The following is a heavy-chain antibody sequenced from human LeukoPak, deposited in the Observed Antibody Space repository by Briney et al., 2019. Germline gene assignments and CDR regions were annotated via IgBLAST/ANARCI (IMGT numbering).Heavy chain of an antibody. CDR3: ARDTDYGDSGLDY. V-gene: IGHV3-7*01. D-gene: IGHD4-17*01. J-gene: IGHJ4*02. CDR1: AFIFSNYW. Sequence: GGSLRLSCVGSAFIFSNYWMNWVRQAPGKGLEWVANIRQDGREKYYADSVKGRFTISRDNAKNSLYLQMNSLRAEDTAVYYCARDTDYGDSGLDYWGQGTLVTVSS. CDR2: IRQDGREK.